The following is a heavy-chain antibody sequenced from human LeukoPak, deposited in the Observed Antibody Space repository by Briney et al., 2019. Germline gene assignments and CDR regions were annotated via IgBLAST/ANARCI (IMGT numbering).Heavy chain of an antibody. CDR1: GFTFSSYS. D-gene: IGHD2-2*02. J-gene: IGHJ4*02. V-gene: IGHV3-30-3*01. Sequence: GGSLRLSCSASGFTFSSYSMHWVGQAPGKGLDWVAVISYDGNNKYDADSVKGRFTISRDNSKNTLYLQMNSLRAEDTAVYYCARLPGYCSSNSCYKMTIPFDYWGQGTLVTVSS. CDR2: ISYDGNNK. CDR3: ARLPGYCSSNSCYKMTIPFDY.